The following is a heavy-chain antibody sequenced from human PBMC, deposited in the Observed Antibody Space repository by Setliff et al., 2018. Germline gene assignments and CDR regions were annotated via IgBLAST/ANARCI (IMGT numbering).Heavy chain of an antibody. J-gene: IGHJ4*02. CDR1: GYSISSGHY. Sequence: SETLSLTCTVSGYSISSGHYWGWIRQPPGKGLEWIGSISHSGSTYHNPSLRSRVTISLDTSKNQFSPKLTSVTAADTAVYYCAGGRRYDYGWDFDYWGQGTLVTVSS. D-gene: IGHD4-17*01. CDR3: AGGRRYDYGWDFDY. CDR2: ISHSGST. V-gene: IGHV4-38-2*02.